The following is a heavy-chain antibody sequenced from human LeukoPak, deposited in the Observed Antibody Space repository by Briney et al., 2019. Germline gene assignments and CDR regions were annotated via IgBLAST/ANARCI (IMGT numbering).Heavy chain of an antibody. D-gene: IGHD2-2*01. CDR3: AREVGVVAHQGGWFDP. CDR1: GYTFTGYY. J-gene: IGHJ5*02. V-gene: IGHV1-2*02. Sequence: ASVKVSCKASGYTFTGYYMHWVRQAPGQGLEWMGWINPNSGGTNYAQKFQGRVTMTRDTSISTAYMELSRLTSDDTAFYYCAREVGVVAHQGGWFDPWGQGTLVTVSS. CDR2: INPNSGGT.